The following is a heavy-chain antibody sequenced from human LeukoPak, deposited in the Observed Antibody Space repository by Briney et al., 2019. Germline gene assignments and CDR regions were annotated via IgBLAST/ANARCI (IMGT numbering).Heavy chain of an antibody. Sequence: PGGSLRLSCAASGFTFSSYAMHWVRQAPGKGLEWVAVISYDGSNKYYADSVKGRFTISRDNSKNTLYLQMNSLRAEDTAVYYCAKDRGEWDFDYWGQGTLVTVSS. CDR1: GFTFSSYA. V-gene: IGHV3-30-3*01. CDR2: ISYDGSNK. CDR3: AKDRGEWDFDY. J-gene: IGHJ4*02. D-gene: IGHD3-16*01.